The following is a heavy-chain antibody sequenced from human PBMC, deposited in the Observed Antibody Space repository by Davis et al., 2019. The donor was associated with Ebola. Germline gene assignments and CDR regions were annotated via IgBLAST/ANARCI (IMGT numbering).Heavy chain of an antibody. CDR3: AGMIAGRPSVRDIDF. J-gene: IGHJ4*02. Sequence: AASVKVSCKASGGTFSSYTISWVRQAPGQGLEWMGGIIPIFGTANYAQRFQGRVTITADESTSTAYMELSGLTSEDTAVYYCAGMIAGRPSVRDIDFWGQGTLITVSS. V-gene: IGHV1-69*13. CDR1: GGTFSSYT. D-gene: IGHD6-6*01. CDR2: IIPIFGTA.